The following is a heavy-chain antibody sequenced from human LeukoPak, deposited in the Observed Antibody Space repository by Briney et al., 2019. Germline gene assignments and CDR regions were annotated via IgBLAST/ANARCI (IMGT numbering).Heavy chain of an antibody. D-gene: IGHD3-22*01. CDR3: ARGPNYYDSSGYHPFDY. V-gene: IGHV1-8*01. Sequence: MFQGRVTMTRNTSISTAYMELSSLRSEDTAVYYCARGPNYYDSSGYHPFDYWGQGTLVTVSS. J-gene: IGHJ4*02.